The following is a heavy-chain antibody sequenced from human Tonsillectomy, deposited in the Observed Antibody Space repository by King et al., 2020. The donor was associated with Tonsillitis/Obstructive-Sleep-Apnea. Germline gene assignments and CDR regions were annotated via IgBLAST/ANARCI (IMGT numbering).Heavy chain of an antibody. D-gene: IGHD4-17*01. Sequence: LVQSGGGVVQPGRSLRLSCAASGFTFSSYAVHWVRQAPGKGLEWVAVISYDGTNKYYADSVKGRFTISRDNSKNTLYLQMNSLRAEDTAVYYCARAMTTVTTGSGRFDPWGQGTLVTVSS. CDR1: GFTFSSYA. V-gene: IGHV3-30*01. J-gene: IGHJ5*02. CDR2: ISYDGTNK. CDR3: ARAMTTVTTGSGRFDP.